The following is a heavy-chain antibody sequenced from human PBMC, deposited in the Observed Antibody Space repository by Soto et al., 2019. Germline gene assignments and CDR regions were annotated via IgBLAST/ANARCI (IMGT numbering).Heavy chain of an antibody. CDR1: CGSVSGYY. CDR2: IYYTGST. D-gene: IGHD2-2*01. V-gene: IGHV4-59*08. CDR3: AIHLPYCSSTSCQIFDY. J-gene: IGHJ4*02. Sequence: PSETLSLTCAVSCGSVSGYYWSWIRQPPGKGLEWIGFIYYTGSTNYNPSLKSRVTISVDTSKNQFSLKLTSVTAADTAVYYCAIHLPYCSSTSCQIFDYWGQGPRVTVSS.